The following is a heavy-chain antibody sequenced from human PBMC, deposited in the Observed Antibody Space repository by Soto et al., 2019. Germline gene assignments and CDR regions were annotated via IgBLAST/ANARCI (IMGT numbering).Heavy chain of an antibody. CDR2: INAFNGNT. V-gene: IGHV1-18*01. D-gene: IGHD6-19*01. J-gene: IGHJ4*02. Sequence: QVQLVQSGAEVKKPGASVKVSCKASGYTFISYGISWVRQAPGQGLEWMGWINAFNGNTNYAQKLQGRVTMTSNTSKSTAYMELRILRSDDPAVYYCARAAEAGTYFENWGLGTKVTAS. CDR3: ARAAEAGTYFEN. CDR1: GYTFISYG.